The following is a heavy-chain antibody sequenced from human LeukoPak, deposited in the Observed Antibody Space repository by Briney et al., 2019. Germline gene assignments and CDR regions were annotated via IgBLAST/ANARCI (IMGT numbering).Heavy chain of an antibody. V-gene: IGHV3-7*01. D-gene: IGHD3-3*01. Sequence: GGSLRLSCAASGFTFSSYWMSWVRQAPGKRLEWVANIKQDGSEKYYVDSVKGRFTISRDNAKNSLYLQMNSLRAEDTAVYYCARVPHYDFWSGYGVPYYFDYWGQGTLVTVSS. CDR3: ARVPHYDFWSGYGVPYYFDY. J-gene: IGHJ4*02. CDR2: IKQDGSEK. CDR1: GFTFSSYW.